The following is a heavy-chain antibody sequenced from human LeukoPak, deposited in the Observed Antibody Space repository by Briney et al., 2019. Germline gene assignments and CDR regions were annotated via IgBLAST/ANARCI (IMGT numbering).Heavy chain of an antibody. CDR2: LYYSGST. D-gene: IGHD2-2*01. J-gene: IGHJ4*02. CDR3: ARAFDTSSPFDY. CDR1: GGSISSYY. Sequence: PSETLSLTCTVSGGSISSYYWSWIRQPPGKGLEWIGYLYYSGSTNYNPSLKSRVTISVDTSKNQFSLKLSSVTAADTAVYYCARAFDTSSPFDYWGQGTLVTVSS. V-gene: IGHV4-59*08.